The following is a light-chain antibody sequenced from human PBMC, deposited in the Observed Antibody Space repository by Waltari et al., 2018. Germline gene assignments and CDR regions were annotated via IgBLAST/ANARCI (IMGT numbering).Light chain of an antibody. CDR3: QQYVNYWT. CDR2: EAS. CDR1: QSVNRW. Sequence: DIQMTQSPSTLSASVGDRVTITCRASQSVNRWLAWYQQKPGKAPELLIYEASSLESGVPSRFSGSGVGKEFTLTISSLQPDDFGTYYCQQYVNYWTFGQGTKVEIK. J-gene: IGKJ1*01. V-gene: IGKV1-5*03.